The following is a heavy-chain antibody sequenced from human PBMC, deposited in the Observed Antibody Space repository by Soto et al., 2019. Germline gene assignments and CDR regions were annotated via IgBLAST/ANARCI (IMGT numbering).Heavy chain of an antibody. CDR3: ARDEIVVVPAAKYYYYGMDV. CDR1: GYTFTSYY. D-gene: IGHD2-2*01. V-gene: IGHV1-46*01. J-gene: IGHJ6*02. Sequence: GASVKVSCKASGYTFTSYYMHWVRQAPGQGLEWMGIINPSGGSTSYAQKFQGRVTMTRDTSTSTVYMELSSLRSEDTAVYYCARDEIVVVPAAKYYYYGMDVWGQGTTVTVSS. CDR2: INPSGGST.